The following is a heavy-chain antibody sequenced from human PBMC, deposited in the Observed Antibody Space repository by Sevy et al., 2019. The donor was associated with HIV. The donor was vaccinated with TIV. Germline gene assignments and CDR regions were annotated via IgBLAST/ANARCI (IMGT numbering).Heavy chain of an antibody. D-gene: IGHD2-2*02. J-gene: IGHJ6*02. CDR1: GFTFGDYA. CDR3: ARGGYCRTTSGYNAWVDV. Sequence: GGSLRLSCTTSGFTFGDYAMSWVRQAPGKGLEWVGVIRSKVYGGTTEYAASVKGRFTISRNDSKSIAYLQMNSLKTEDTAGYYCARGGYCRTTSGYNAWVDVWGRGTRVTVSS. CDR2: IRSKVYGGTT. V-gene: IGHV3-49*04.